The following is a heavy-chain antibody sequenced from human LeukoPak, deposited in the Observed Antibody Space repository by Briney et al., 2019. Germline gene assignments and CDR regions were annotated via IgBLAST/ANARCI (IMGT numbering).Heavy chain of an antibody. CDR3: ARISPKCGGDCAFFDY. Sequence: GASVKVSCKASGYTFTSYGISWVRQPPGQGLEWMGWISAYNGNTNYAQKLQGRVTMTTDTSTSTAYMELRSLRSDDTAVYYCARISPKCGGDCAFFDYWGQGTLVTVSS. CDR1: GYTFTSYG. V-gene: IGHV1-18*01. CDR2: ISAYNGNT. D-gene: IGHD2-21*02. J-gene: IGHJ4*02.